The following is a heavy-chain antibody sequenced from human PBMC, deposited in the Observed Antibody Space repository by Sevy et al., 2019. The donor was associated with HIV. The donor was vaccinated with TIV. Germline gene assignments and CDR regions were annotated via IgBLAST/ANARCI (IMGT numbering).Heavy chain of an antibody. V-gene: IGHV4-61*02. Sequence: SETLSLTCTVSGGSISSGNYYWSWIRQPAGKGLEWIGRIYTRGGTNYNPSLKSRVTISVDTSKNQFSLMLSSVTAADTAVYYCARERGDCSSTSCYEGVFDYWGQGTLVTVSS. CDR3: ARERGDCSSTSCYEGVFDY. J-gene: IGHJ4*02. D-gene: IGHD2-2*01. CDR1: GGSISSGNYY. CDR2: IYTRGGT.